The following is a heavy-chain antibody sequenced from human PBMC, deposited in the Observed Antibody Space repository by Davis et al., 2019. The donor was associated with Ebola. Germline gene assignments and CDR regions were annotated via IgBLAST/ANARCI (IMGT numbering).Heavy chain of an antibody. D-gene: IGHD3-16*01. CDR3: ARWGSHAVGMDV. CDR1: GGSFSGYY. J-gene: IGHJ6*02. Sequence: GSLRLSCAVYGGSFSGYYWSWIRQPPGKGLEWIGEINHSGSTNYNPSLKSRVTISVVTSKNQFSLKLSSVTAADTAVYYCARWGSHAVGMDVWGQGTTVTVSS. V-gene: IGHV4-34*01. CDR2: INHSGST.